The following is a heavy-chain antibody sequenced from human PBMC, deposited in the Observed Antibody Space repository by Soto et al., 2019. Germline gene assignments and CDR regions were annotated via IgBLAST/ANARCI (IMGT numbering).Heavy chain of an antibody. CDR2: IYHSGST. V-gene: IGHV4-4*02. Sequence: SETLSLTCAVSGGSISSNNWWGWVRQPPGKGLERIGEIYHSGSTNYNPSLKSRVTISVDTSKNQFSLKLSSVTAADTAVYYCARRVDYVWGSYRYSPYFDYWGQGTLVTVSS. CDR1: GGSISSNNW. J-gene: IGHJ4*02. CDR3: ARRVDYVWGSYRYSPYFDY. D-gene: IGHD3-16*02.